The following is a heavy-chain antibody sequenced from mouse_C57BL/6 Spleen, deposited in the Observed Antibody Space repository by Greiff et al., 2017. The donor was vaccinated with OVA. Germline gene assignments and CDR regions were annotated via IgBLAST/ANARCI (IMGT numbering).Heavy chain of an antibody. Sequence: EVHLVESGGGLVQPGGSMKLSCAASGFTFSDAWMDWVRQSPEKGLEWVAEIRNKANNHATYYAESVKGRFTISRDESKRSVYLQMNSLRAEDTCIYYCTTYDPPKYYAMDYWGQGTTVTVSS. CDR3: TTYDPPKYYAMDY. CDR2: IRNKANNHAT. CDR1: GFTFSDAW. D-gene: IGHD2-3*01. J-gene: IGHJ4*01. V-gene: IGHV6-6*01.